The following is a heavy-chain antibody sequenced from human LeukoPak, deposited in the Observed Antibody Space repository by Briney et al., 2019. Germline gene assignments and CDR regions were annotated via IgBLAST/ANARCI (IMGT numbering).Heavy chain of an antibody. CDR2: ISGSGGST. Sequence: GGSLRLSCAASGFTFSSYAMSWVCPAPGKGLEWVLAISGSGGSTYYADSVKGRFTISRDNSKNTLYLQMNSLRAEDTAVYYCASLTIFGVVIITHGAFDIWGQGTMVTVSS. CDR1: GFTFSSYA. CDR3: ASLTIFGVVIITHGAFDI. J-gene: IGHJ3*02. V-gene: IGHV3-23*01. D-gene: IGHD3-3*01.